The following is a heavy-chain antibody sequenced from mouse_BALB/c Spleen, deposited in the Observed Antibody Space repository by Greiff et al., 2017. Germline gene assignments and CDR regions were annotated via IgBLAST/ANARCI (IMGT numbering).Heavy chain of an antibody. V-gene: IGHV14-3*02. D-gene: IGHD2-4*01. Sequence: EVKLMESGAELVKPGASVKLSCTASGFNIKDTYMHWVKQRPEQGLEWIGRIDPANGNTKYDPKFQGKATITADTSSNTAYLQLSSLTSEDTAVYYCVPMITFAYWGQGTLVTVSA. J-gene: IGHJ3*01. CDR1: GFNIKDTY. CDR2: IDPANGNT. CDR3: VPMITFAY.